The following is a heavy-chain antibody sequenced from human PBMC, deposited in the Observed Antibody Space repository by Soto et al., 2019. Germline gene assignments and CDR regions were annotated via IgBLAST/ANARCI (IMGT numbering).Heavy chain of an antibody. CDR2: INAGNGNT. Sequence: QVQLVQSGAEVKKPGASVKVSCKASGYTFTSYAMHWVRQAPGQRLEWMGRINAGNGNTKYSQKFQGRVTITRGTTAGKIQEEAEHLRAESKGGDYRSESASRPTAIAFRGQGTLVTVSS. V-gene: IGHV1-3*01. CDR1: GYTFTSYA. J-gene: IGHJ4*02. D-gene: IGHD2-2*01. CDR3: SESASRPTAIAF.